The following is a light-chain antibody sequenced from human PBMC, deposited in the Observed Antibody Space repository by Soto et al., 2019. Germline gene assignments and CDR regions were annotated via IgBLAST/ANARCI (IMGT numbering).Light chain of an antibody. CDR3: QEYNNWRGT. V-gene: IGKV3-15*01. Sequence: EIVMTQSPDTLSVSPGERATLSCRASQSVSSNLAWYQQKPGQAPRLLIYGASTRATGIPARFSGGGSGTEFTLTISSLQSEDIAVYFCQEYNNWRGTFGQGTKVEVK. CDR2: GAS. J-gene: IGKJ1*01. CDR1: QSVSSN.